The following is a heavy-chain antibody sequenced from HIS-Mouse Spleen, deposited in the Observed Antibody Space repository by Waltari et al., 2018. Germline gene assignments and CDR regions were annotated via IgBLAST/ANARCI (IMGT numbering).Heavy chain of an antibody. CDR3: AREIPYSSSWYDWYFDL. CDR2: IYYSGST. V-gene: IGHV4-39*07. CDR1: GCSIGSSSYY. D-gene: IGHD6-13*01. J-gene: IGHJ2*01. Sequence: QLQLQESGPGLVKPSATLSLTCTVSGCSIGSSSYYWRWIRQPPGKGLEWIGSIYYSGSTYYNPSLKSRVTISVDTSKNQFSLKLSSVTAADTAVYYCAREIPYSSSWYDWYFDLWGRGTLVTVSS.